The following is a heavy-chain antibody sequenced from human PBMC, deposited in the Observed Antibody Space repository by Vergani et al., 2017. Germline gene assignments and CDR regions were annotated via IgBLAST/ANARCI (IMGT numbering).Heavy chain of an antibody. CDR3: ARTDIVVIPAAIPRGFDP. J-gene: IGHJ5*02. V-gene: IGHV7-4-1*02. Sequence: QVQLVQSGPELKKPGASVKVSCKASGYIFTNYAMNWVRQAPGQGLEWMGWINTNTGNPTYAQGFTGRFVFSLDTSVSTAYLQISSLKAEDTAVYYCARTDIVVIPAAIPRGFDPWGQGTLVTVSS. CDR1: GYIFTNYA. CDR2: INTNTGNP. D-gene: IGHD2-2*01.